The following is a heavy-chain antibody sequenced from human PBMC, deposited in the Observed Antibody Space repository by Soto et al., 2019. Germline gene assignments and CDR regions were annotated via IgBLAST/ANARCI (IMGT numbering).Heavy chain of an antibody. V-gene: IGHV3-23*01. J-gene: IGHJ4*02. CDR2: ISGSGGST. D-gene: IGHD3-22*01. Sequence: GGSLRLSCAASGFTFSSYAMSWVRQAPGKGLEWVSGISGSGGSTYYADFVKGRFTISRDNSKGTLYLQMNSLRAEDTAVYYCAKDPDRYYDSRGSTYFDYWGQGTLVTVSS. CDR3: AKDPDRYYDSRGSTYFDY. CDR1: GFTFSSYA.